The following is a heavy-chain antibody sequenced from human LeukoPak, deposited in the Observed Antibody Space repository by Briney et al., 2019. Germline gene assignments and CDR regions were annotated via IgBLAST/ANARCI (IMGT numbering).Heavy chain of an antibody. CDR2: MNPNSGNT. Sequence: ASVKVSCKASGYTCTSYDINWVRQATGQGLEWMGWMNPNSGNTGYAQKFQGRVTMTRNTSISTAYMELSSLRSEDTAVYYCARQKIGGEFNLIPYNWFDPWGQGTLVTVSS. CDR3: ARQKIGGEFNLIPYNWFDP. CDR1: GYTCTSYD. V-gene: IGHV1-8*02. D-gene: IGHD3-10*01. J-gene: IGHJ5*02.